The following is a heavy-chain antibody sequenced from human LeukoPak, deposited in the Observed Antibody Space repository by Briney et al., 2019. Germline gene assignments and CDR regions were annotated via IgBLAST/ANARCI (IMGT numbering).Heavy chain of an antibody. CDR3: ASVVATGGY. D-gene: IGHD5-12*01. J-gene: IGHJ4*02. CDR2: INPNSGDT. V-gene: IGHV1-2*02. Sequence: ASVKVSCKASGGTFSSYAISWVRQAPGQGLEWMGLINPNSGDTNYAQNFQGRVTMTRDTSINTAYMELSRLRSDDTAVYYCASVVATGGYWGQGTLVTVSS. CDR1: GGTFSSYA.